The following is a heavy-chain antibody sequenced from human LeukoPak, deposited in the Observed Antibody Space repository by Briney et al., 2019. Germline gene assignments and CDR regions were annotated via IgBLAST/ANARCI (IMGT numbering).Heavy chain of an antibody. D-gene: IGHD3-3*01. J-gene: IGHJ5*02. V-gene: IGHV3-11*04. Sequence: GGSLRLSCAASGFTFTDYYMSWIRQAPGKGLEWVSYISNSGSTMYYADSVKGRFTISRDNAKNSLYLQMNSLRAEDTAVYYCVRSRLYDFPFDPWGPGTLVTVSS. CDR3: VRSRLYDFPFDP. CDR2: ISNSGSTM. CDR1: GFTFTDYY.